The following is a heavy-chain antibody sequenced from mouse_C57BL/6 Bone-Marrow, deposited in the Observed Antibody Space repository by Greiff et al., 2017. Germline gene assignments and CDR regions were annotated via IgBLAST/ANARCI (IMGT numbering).Heavy chain of an antibody. Sequence: QVQLQQSGPGLVAPSQSQSITCTVAGISLTSTGVDWLRQSPGKGLEWLGVIWGVGSTNYNSALKSRLSIGKDNSKRQVLLKRNSPQTDDTALCYSASDYDYAGWFAYWGQGTLVTVSA. J-gene: IGHJ3*01. D-gene: IGHD2-4*01. V-gene: IGHV2-6*01. CDR1: GISLTSTG. CDR2: IWGVGST. CDR3: ASDYDYAGWFAY.